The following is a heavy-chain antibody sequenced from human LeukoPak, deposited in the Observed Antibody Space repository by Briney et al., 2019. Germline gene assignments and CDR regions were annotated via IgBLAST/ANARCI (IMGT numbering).Heavy chain of an antibody. J-gene: IGHJ1*01. Sequence: GGSLRLSCAASGFTFSSYGMHWVRQAPGKGLEWVAVISYDGSNKYYADSVKGRFTISRDNSKNTLYLQMNSLRAEDTAVYYCAKDADRYSGSYYAEYFQHWGQGTLVTVSS. CDR3: AKDADRYSGSYYAEYFQH. V-gene: IGHV3-30*18. CDR1: GFTFSSYG. D-gene: IGHD1-26*01. CDR2: ISYDGSNK.